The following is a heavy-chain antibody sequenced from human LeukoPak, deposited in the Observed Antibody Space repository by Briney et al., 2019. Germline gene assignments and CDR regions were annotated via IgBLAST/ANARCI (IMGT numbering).Heavy chain of an antibody. V-gene: IGHV3-23*01. D-gene: IGHD5-18*01. CDR3: AKDQGIQVRFKYFQH. J-gene: IGHJ1*01. CDR1: GFTFASDA. Sequence: PGGSLRLSCAASGFTFASDAMSWVRQAPGKGLEWVSAISGSGGTTLYADSVKGRFTISRDNSKSTLYLQMNSLRAEDTAVYYCAKDQGIQVRFKYFQHGGQGTLVTVSS. CDR2: ISGSGGTT.